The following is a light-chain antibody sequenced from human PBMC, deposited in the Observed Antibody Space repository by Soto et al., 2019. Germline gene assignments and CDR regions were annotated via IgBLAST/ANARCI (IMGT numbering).Light chain of an antibody. CDR3: QQRSNWPLT. J-gene: IGKJ4*01. CDR1: QSVTSF. V-gene: IGKV3-11*01. CDR2: DVS. Sequence: EIVLTQSPVTLSLSPGERATLSCRASQSVTSFLAWYQQKPGQAPRLLIYDVSRRATGIPARFSGSGSGTDFTLTISSLEPEDFAVYYCQQRSNWPLTFVGGTKVEIK.